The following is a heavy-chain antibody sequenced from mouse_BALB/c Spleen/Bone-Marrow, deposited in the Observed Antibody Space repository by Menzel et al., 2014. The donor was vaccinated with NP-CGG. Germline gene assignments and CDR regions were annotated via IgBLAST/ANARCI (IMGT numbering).Heavy chain of an antibody. CDR2: INPGSSTI. CDR1: GFDFSRYW. J-gene: IGHJ4*01. Sequence: EVKLEESGGGLVQPGGSLNLSCAASGFDFSRYWMSWARQAPGKGQEWIGEINPGSSTINYTPSLKDKFIISRDNAKNTLYLQMSKVRSEDTALYYWARSAYYALDYWGQGTSVTVSS. CDR3: ARSAYYALDY. V-gene: IGHV4-2*02.